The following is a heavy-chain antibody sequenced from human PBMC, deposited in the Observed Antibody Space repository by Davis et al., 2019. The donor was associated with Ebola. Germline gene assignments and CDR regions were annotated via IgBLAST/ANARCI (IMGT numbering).Heavy chain of an antibody. V-gene: IGHV7-4-1*02. CDR2: INTNTGNP. CDR3: ASLPDI. Sequence: AASVTVSCKASGYSFTTYGMHWVRQAPGQGLEWMGWINTNTGNPTYAKGFTGRFVFSLDTSVSTAYLQISSLKAEDTAVYYCASLPDIWGQGTMVTVSS. J-gene: IGHJ3*02. CDR1: GYSFTTYG.